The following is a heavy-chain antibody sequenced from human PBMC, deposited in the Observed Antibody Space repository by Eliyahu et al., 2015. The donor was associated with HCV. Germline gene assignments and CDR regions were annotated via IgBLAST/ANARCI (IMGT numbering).Heavy chain of an antibody. Sequence: EVQLLESGGGLLQPGGSLRLSCAASGFTFNTYAMRWVRQAPGKGLEWVSAISGRGGSTYYADSVKGRFTISRDNSKNTLYLQMNSLRAEDTAVYYCAKGEYCSSTTCYAGVKDYWGQGTLVTVSS. D-gene: IGHD2-2*01. CDR3: AKGEYCSSTTCYAGVKDY. J-gene: IGHJ4*02. V-gene: IGHV3-23*01. CDR1: GFTFNTYA. CDR2: ISGRGGST.